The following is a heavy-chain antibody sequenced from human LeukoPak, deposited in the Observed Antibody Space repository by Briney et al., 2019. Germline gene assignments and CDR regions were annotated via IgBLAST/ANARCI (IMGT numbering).Heavy chain of an antibody. V-gene: IGHV3-30*02. CDR3: AKTIVVVPAARLGYFDY. CDR2: IRYDGSNK. CDR1: GFTFSSYG. J-gene: IGHJ4*02. D-gene: IGHD2-2*01. Sequence: GGSLRLSCAASGFTFSSYGMHWVRQAPGKGLEWVAFIRYDGSNKYYADSVKGRFTISRDNSKNTLYLQMNSLRAEDTAVYYCAKTIVVVPAARLGYFDYWGQGTLVTVSS.